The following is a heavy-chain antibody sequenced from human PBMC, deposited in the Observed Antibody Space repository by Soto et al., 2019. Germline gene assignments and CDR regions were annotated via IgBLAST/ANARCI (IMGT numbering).Heavy chain of an antibody. CDR1: GGSISSHY. Sequence: QVQLQESGPGLVKPSETLSLTCTVSGGSISSHYWSWIRQPPGKGLEWIGYIYYSGSTNYNPSLKSRVTISVDTSKNQFSLKLSSVTAADTAVYYCARDEGGWGQGTLVTVSS. CDR3: ARDEGG. CDR2: IYYSGST. V-gene: IGHV4-59*11. D-gene: IGHD3-16*01. J-gene: IGHJ4*02.